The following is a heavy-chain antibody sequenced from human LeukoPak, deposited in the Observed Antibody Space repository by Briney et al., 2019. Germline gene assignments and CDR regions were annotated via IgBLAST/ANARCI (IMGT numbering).Heavy chain of an antibody. V-gene: IGHV3-53*01. Sequence: PGGSLRLSCAASGLTVSRNYMSWVRQAPGKGLESVSVIYSGGSTYYADSVRGRFTISRDNSKNTLYLQMNSLRAEDTAVYYCARGGLYCSGGSCFSYFDYWGQGTLVTVSS. CDR2: IYSGGST. CDR3: ARGGLYCSGGSCFSYFDY. CDR1: GLTVSRNY. D-gene: IGHD2-15*01. J-gene: IGHJ4*02.